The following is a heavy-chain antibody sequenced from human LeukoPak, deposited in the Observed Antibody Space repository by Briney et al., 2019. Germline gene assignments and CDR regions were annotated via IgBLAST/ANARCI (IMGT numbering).Heavy chain of an antibody. Sequence: GGSLRLSCAASGFTFSSYGMHWVRQAPGKGLEWVAVISYDGSNKYYAGSVKGRFTISRDNSKNTLYLQMNSLRAEDTAVYYCAKTGGYSSSSGYMDVWGKGTTVTVSS. CDR1: GFTFSSYG. D-gene: IGHD6-13*01. CDR3: AKTGGYSSSSGYMDV. J-gene: IGHJ6*03. V-gene: IGHV3-30*18. CDR2: ISYDGSNK.